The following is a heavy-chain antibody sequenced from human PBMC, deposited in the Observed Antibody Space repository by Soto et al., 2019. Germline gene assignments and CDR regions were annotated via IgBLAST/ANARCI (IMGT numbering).Heavy chain of an antibody. CDR1: GGSFSGYY. CDR2: INHSGST. Sequence: QVQLQQWGAGLLKPSETLSLTCAVYGGSFSGYYWSWIRQPPGKGLEWIGEINHSGSTNYNPSLKGRVTISVDTSKNQFSLKLSAVNAADPAVYYCARLNWCGQWLVLGRGYYYGMDVWGQGTTVTVSS. J-gene: IGHJ6*02. CDR3: ARLNWCGQWLVLGRGYYYGMDV. D-gene: IGHD6-19*01. V-gene: IGHV4-34*01.